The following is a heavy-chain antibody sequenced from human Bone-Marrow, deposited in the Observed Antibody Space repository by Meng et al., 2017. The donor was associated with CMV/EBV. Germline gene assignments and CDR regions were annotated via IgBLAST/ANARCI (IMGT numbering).Heavy chain of an antibody. D-gene: IGHD2-2*01. Sequence: GGSLRLSCAASGFTFDDYAMHWVRQAPGKGLEWVSGISWNSGSIGYADSVKGRFTISRDNSKNTLYLQMNSLIPEDTAVYYCARDGGPKEYQLLDYGMDVWGQGTTVTVSS. CDR3: ARDGGPKEYQLLDYGMDV. CDR2: ISWNSGSI. CDR1: GFTFDDYA. J-gene: IGHJ6*02. V-gene: IGHV3-9*01.